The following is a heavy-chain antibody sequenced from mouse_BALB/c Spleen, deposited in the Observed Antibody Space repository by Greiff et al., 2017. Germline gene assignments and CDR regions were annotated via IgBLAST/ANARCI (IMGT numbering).Heavy chain of an antibody. CDR1: GYTFSSYW. Sequence: QVQLKQSGAELMKPGASVKISCKATGYTFSSYWIEWVKQRPGHGLEWIGEILPGSGSTNYNEKFKGKATFTADTSFNTAYMQLSSLTSEDSAVYYCARKDGYLRGLAYWGQGTLVTVSA. D-gene: IGHD2-3*01. J-gene: IGHJ3*01. V-gene: IGHV1-9*01. CDR2: ILPGSGST. CDR3: ARKDGYLRGLAY.